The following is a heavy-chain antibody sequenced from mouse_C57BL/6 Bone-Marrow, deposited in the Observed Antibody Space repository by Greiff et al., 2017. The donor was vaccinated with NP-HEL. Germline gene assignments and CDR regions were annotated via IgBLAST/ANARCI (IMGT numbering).Heavy chain of an antibody. CDR2: ISNGGGST. Sequence: DVHLVESGGGLVQPGGSLKLSCAASGFTFSDYYMYWVRQTPEKRLEWVAYISNGGGSTYYPDTVKGRFTISRDNAKNTLYLQMSRLKSEDTAMYYCARPLYDYGYAMDYWGQGTSVTVSS. J-gene: IGHJ4*01. D-gene: IGHD2-4*01. CDR1: GFTFSDYY. V-gene: IGHV5-12*01. CDR3: ARPLYDYGYAMDY.